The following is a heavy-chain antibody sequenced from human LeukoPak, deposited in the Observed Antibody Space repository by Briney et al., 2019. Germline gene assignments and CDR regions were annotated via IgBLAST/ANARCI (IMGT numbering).Heavy chain of an antibody. CDR2: IYPGDSDT. CDR3: ASGTKDVLRYFDWSMDV. J-gene: IGHJ6*04. CDR1: GYSFTSYW. Sequence: GESLKISCKGSGYSFTSYWIGWVRQMPGKGLECMGIIYPGDSDTRYSPSFQGQVTISADKSISTAYLQWSSLKASDTAMYHCASGTKDVLRYFDWSMDVWGKGTTVTVSS. V-gene: IGHV5-51*01. D-gene: IGHD3-9*01.